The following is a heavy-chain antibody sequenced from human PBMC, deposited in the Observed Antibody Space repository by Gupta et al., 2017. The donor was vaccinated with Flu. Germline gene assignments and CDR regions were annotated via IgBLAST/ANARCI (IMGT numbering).Heavy chain of an antibody. CDR3: AKDGPWTASCPYYCYYMDV. J-gene: IGHJ6*03. Sequence: MQAGEFGGGVGKFGTSQRHSGAATGFTCSSDGMEWVRQAPGKGLEWVADIASDGSHKDYAYSVRGLFTFSRDNSKNTLSLEMDSLRVEDTAVYYCAKDGPWTASCPYYCYYMDVWGKGTTVTVSS. CDR2: IASDGSHK. CDR1: GFTCSSDG. V-gene: IGHV3-30*18. D-gene: IGHD2-2*01.